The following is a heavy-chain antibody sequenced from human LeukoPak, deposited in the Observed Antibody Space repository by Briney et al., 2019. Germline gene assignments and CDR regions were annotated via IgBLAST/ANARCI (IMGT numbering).Heavy chain of an antibody. CDR3: ANVGYDYGDYGTHAFDI. Sequence: PGGSLRLSCAASGFTFSSYAMSWVRQAPGKGLEWVSAISGSGGSTYYADSVKGRFTISRDNSKNTLYLQMNSLRAEDTAVYCCANVGYDYGDYGTHAFDIWGQGTMVTVSS. J-gene: IGHJ3*02. CDR2: ISGSGGST. V-gene: IGHV3-23*01. D-gene: IGHD4-17*01. CDR1: GFTFSSYA.